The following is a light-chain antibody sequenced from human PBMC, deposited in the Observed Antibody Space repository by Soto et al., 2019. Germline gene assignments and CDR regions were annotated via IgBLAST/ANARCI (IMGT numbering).Light chain of an antibody. V-gene: IGKV1-33*01. CDR1: QDISKY. Sequence: DIPMTQSPSSLSASVGDRVTITCQASQDISKYLHWYQQKGGKAPKLLIYDAFNLQTGVPSRFSGSGSGTDFTVTITSLQTEDVATYYCHQYERTPLTFGGGTKVEVK. CDR2: DAF. CDR3: HQYERTPLT. J-gene: IGKJ4*01.